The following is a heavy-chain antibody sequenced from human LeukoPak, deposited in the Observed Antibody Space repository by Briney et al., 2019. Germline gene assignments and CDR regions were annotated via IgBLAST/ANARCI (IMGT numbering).Heavy chain of an antibody. CDR3: TTDGETVGVRPDAFDI. CDR2: IKSKTDGRTT. Sequence: SGGSLRLSCAASGFTFSNAWMSWVRQAPGKGLEWVGRIKSKTDGRTTDYAAPVKGRFTISRDDSKNTLYLQMNSLKTEDTAVYYCTTDGETVGVRPDAFDIWGQGTMVTVSS. V-gene: IGHV3-15*01. CDR1: GFTFSNAW. J-gene: IGHJ3*02. D-gene: IGHD1-26*01.